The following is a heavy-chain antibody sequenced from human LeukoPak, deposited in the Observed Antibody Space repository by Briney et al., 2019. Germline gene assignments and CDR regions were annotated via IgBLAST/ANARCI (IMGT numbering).Heavy chain of an antibody. CDR1: GFTFSDYY. J-gene: IGHJ4*02. D-gene: IGHD5-12*01. Sequence: PGGSLRLSCAASGFTFSDYYMSWIRQAPGKGLEWVSYISSSGSTIYYADSVKGRFTISRDNAKNSLYLRMNSLRAEDTAVYYCARARGYDYSRYFDYWGQGTLVTVSS. CDR2: ISSSGSTI. V-gene: IGHV3-11*01. CDR3: ARARGYDYSRYFDY.